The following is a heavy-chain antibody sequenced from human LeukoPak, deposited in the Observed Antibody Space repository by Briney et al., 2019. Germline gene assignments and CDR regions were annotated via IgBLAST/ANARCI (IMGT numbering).Heavy chain of an antibody. CDR1: GYTFTSYD. D-gene: IGHD4-17*01. CDR2: MNPNSGNT. CDR3: TTVTSDYYYYYGMDV. V-gene: IGHV1-8*01. Sequence: ASVKVSCKASGYTFTSYDINWVRQATGQGLEWMGWMNPNSGNTGYAQKFQGRVTMTRNTSISTAYMELSSLRSEDTAVYYCTTVTSDYYYYYGMDVWGQGTTVTVSS. J-gene: IGHJ6*02.